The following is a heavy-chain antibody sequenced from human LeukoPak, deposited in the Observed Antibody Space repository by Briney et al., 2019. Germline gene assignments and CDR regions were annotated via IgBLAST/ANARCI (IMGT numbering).Heavy chain of an antibody. CDR1: GGTFSSYV. CDR3: ASPLDSLTDHAGIQLWSYGMDV. CDR2: IIPIFGIA. V-gene: IGHV1-69*04. D-gene: IGHD5-18*01. Sequence: ASVKVSCKASGGTFSSYVISWVRQAPGQGLEWMGRIIPIFGIANYAQKFQGRVTITADKSTSTAYMELSSLRSEDTAVYYCASPLDSLTDHAGIQLWSYGMDVWGQGTTVTVSS. J-gene: IGHJ6*02.